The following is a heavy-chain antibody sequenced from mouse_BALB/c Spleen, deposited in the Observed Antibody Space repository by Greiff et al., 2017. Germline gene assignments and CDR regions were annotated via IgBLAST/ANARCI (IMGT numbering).Heavy chain of an antibody. CDR2: IAPGSGST. V-gene: IGHV1S41*01. J-gene: IGHJ4*01. CDR3: ARSGGFITTATGAMDY. Sequence: DLVKPGASVKLSCKASGYTFTSYWINWIKQRPGQGLEWIGRIAPGSGSTYYNEMFKGKATLTVDTSSSTAYIQLSSLSSEDSAVYFCARSGGFITTATGAMDYRGQGTSVTVSS. D-gene: IGHD1-2*01. CDR1: GYTFTSYW.